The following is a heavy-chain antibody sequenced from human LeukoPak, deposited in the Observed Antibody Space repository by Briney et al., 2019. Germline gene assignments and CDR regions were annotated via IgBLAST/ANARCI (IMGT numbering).Heavy chain of an antibody. D-gene: IGHD2-8*01. CDR2: IIPIFGTA. J-gene: IGHJ1*01. CDR3: ARDPIGVGYFQH. Sequence: GASVKVSCKASGYTFTSYGISWVRQAPGQGLEWMGRIIPIFGTANYAQKFQGRVTITTDESTSTAYMELSSLRSEDTAVYYCARDPIGVGYFQHWGQGTLVTVSS. V-gene: IGHV1-69*05. CDR1: GYTFTSYG.